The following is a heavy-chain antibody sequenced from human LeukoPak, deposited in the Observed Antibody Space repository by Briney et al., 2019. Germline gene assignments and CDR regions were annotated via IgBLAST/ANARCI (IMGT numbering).Heavy chain of an antibody. Sequence: SETLSLTCAVYGGSFSGYYWGWIRQPPGKGLEWIGSIYHSGSTYYNPSLKSRVTISVDTSKNQFSLKLSSVTAADTAVYYCARDFFWGYCSGGSCYKTNFDYWGQGTLVTVSS. J-gene: IGHJ4*02. CDR1: GGSFSGYY. CDR2: IYHSGST. V-gene: IGHV4-38-2*02. CDR3: ARDFFWGYCSGGSCYKTNFDY. D-gene: IGHD2-15*01.